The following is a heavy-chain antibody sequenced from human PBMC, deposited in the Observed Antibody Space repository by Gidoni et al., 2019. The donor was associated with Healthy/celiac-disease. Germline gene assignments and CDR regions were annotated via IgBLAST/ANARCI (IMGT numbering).Heavy chain of an antibody. CDR1: GFTFGDYA. D-gene: IGHD2-2*01. J-gene: IGHJ4*02. V-gene: IGHV3-49*03. CDR3: TTSRVVPAAIVY. Sequence: EVQLVESGGGLVQPGRSLRLSCTASGFTFGDYAMSWFRQAPGKGLEWVGFIRSKAYGGTTEYAASVKGRFTISRDDSKSIAYLQMNSLKTEDTAVYYCTTSRVVPAAIVYWGQGTLVTVSS. CDR2: IRSKAYGGTT.